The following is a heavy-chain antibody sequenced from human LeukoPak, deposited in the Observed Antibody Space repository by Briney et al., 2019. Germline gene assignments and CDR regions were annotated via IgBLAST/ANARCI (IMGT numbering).Heavy chain of an antibody. J-gene: IGHJ4*02. D-gene: IGHD3-10*01. CDR1: GGTFSSYA. CDR2: IIPIFGTA. CDR3: ARGIIRGVRPFDY. V-gene: IGHV1-69*01. Sequence: SVKVSCKASGGTFSSYAISWVRQAPGQGLEWMGGIIPIFGTANYAQKFQGRVTITADESTSTAYMELSSLRSEDTAVYYCARGIIRGVRPFDYWGQGTLVTVSS.